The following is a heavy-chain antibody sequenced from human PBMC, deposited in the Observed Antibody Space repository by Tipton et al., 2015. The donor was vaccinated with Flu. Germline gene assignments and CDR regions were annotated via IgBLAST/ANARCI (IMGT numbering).Heavy chain of an antibody. CDR2: IYYSGTT. Sequence: LRLSCTVSGDSISTTIYYWGWVRQPPGKGLEWSGSIYYSGTTYYNPSLKSRATVSVDPSKNQFSLSLTSLTSADTAVYYCARDLWNDRRVYYYYGVDVWGRGTTVTASS. V-gene: IGHV4-39*07. D-gene: IGHD1-1*01. J-gene: IGHJ6*02. CDR1: GDSISTTIYY. CDR3: ARDLWNDRRVYYYYGVDV.